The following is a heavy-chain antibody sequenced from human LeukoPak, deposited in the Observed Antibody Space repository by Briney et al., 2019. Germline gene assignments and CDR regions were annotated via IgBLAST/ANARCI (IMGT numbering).Heavy chain of an antibody. Sequence: GGSLRLSCVASGFTFSSYWMTWVRQAPGQGLEWVATIKTDGSLIYYVDSVKGRFTISRDKAKNSLYLQINSLLVKEPVVYYCVRGPSGYHNTGGQGTLVTVSS. CDR1: GFTFSSYW. CDR3: VRGPSGYHNT. CDR2: IKTDGSLI. D-gene: IGHD5-12*01. V-gene: IGHV3-7*01. J-gene: IGHJ4*02.